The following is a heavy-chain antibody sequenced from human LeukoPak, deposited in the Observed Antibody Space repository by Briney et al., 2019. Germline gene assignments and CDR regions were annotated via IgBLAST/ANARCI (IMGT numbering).Heavy chain of an antibody. CDR1: GGSTSSYY. Sequence: SETLSLTCTVSGGSTSSYYWSWIRQPPGKGLEWIGYIYYSGSTNYNPSLKSRVTISVDTSKNQFSLKLSSVTAADTAVYYCARAPGDFWSGDLRGYFDYWGQGTLVTVSS. J-gene: IGHJ4*02. CDR2: IYYSGST. V-gene: IGHV4-59*01. CDR3: ARAPGDFWSGDLRGYFDY. D-gene: IGHD3-3*01.